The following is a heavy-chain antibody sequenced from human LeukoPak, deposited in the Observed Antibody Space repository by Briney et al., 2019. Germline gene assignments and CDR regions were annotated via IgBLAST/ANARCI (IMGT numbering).Heavy chain of an antibody. J-gene: IGHJ5*02. CDR1: GFSFREYY. CDR3: ARDRAPGSFDP. Sequence: GVCVRLSYADCGFSFREYYMIWMRQAPAKGLEGVSYISDSGNTIHYADSVRGRFTISRDNAKNSLYLQMNSLRPEDTAVYYCARDRAPGSFDPCGQGTLVTVSS. V-gene: IGHV3-11*01. CDR2: ISDSGNTI. D-gene: IGHD3-10*01.